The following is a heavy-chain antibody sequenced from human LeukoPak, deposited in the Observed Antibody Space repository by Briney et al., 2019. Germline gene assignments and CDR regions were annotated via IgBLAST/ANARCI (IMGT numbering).Heavy chain of an antibody. CDR2: IRSKAYGGTT. J-gene: IGHJ4*02. D-gene: IGHD1-26*01. CDR1: GFTFGDYA. CDR3: TREVGREWERFDY. V-gene: IGHV3-49*03. Sequence: GGSLRLSCTASGFTFGDYAMSWFRQAPGKGLEWVGFIRSKAYGGTTEYAASVKGRFTISRDDSKSIAYLQMNSLKTEDTAVYYCTREVGREWERFDYWGQGTLVTVSS.